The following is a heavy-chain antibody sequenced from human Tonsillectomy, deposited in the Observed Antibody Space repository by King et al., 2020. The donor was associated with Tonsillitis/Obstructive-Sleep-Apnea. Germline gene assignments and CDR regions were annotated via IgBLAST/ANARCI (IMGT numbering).Heavy chain of an antibody. J-gene: IGHJ3*02. D-gene: IGHD2-2*01. V-gene: IGHV3-43*01. CDR2: ISWDGGST. Sequence: VQLVESGGVVVQPGGSLRLSCAASGFTFDDYTMHWVRQAPGKGLEWVSLISWDGGSTYYADSVKGRCTISRDNSKNSLYLQMNSLGTEDTALYYCAKDRYCSSTSCYATKTRVGAFDIWGQGTMVTVSS. CDR3: AKDRYCSSTSCYATKTRVGAFDI. CDR1: GFTFDDYT.